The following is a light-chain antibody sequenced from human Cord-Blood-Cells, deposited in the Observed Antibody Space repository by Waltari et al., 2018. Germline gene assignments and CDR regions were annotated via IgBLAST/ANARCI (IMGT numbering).Light chain of an antibody. V-gene: IGKV1-5*03. CDR2: KAS. CDR3: QQYNTDSPT. CDR1: QSISSW. Sequence: DIQMTQSPSTLSASVGDRVTITCRASQSISSWSAWYQQKPEKAPKLLIYKASSLESGVPSRFSGSGSGTEFTLTISSLQPDDSATYYSQQYNTDSPTFGQGTKVEIK. J-gene: IGKJ1*01.